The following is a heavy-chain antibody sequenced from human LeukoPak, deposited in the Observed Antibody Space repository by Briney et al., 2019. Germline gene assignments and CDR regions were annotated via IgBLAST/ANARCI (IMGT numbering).Heavy chain of an antibody. J-gene: IGHJ6*02. CDR2: ISSSGSYT. CDR1: GFTFSGYS. D-gene: IGHD1-26*01. V-gene: IGHV3-21*01. Sequence: PGGSLRLSCAASGFTFSGYSMIWVRQAPGKGLEWVSSISSSGSYTYYADSMRGRFTISRDNARNSLYLQMNSLRAEDTAVFYCARDLGWEVRGEDYYYGMDVWGQGTTVTVSS. CDR3: ARDLGWEVRGEDYYYGMDV.